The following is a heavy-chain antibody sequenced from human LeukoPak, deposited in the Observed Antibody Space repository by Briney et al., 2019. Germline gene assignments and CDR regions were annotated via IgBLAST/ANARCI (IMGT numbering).Heavy chain of an antibody. J-gene: IGHJ6*02. CDR3: ARDYEPFGGVIFQLFGMDV. D-gene: IGHD3-16*01. CDR1: GFTFSNYV. CDR2: IYYSGST. V-gene: IGHV4-39*07. Sequence: PGGSLRLSCAASGFTFSNYVMSWVRQPPGKGLEWIGSIYYSGSTYYNPSLKSRVTISVDTSKNQFSLKLSSVTAADTAVYYCARDYEPFGGVIFQLFGMDVWGQGTTVTVSS.